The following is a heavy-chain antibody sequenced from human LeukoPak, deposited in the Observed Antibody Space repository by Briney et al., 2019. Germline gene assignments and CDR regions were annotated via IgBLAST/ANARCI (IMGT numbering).Heavy chain of an antibody. CDR3: ARHEWGNEFDP. D-gene: IGHD1-26*01. V-gene: IGHV4-34*01. J-gene: IGHJ5*02. CDR1: GGSFSGYY. Sequence: SETLSLTCAVYGGSFSGYYWSWIRQPPGKGLEWIGEINHSGSTNYNPSLKSRVTISVDTSKNQFSLKLSSVTATDTAVYYCARHEWGNEFDPWGQGTLVTVSS. CDR2: INHSGST.